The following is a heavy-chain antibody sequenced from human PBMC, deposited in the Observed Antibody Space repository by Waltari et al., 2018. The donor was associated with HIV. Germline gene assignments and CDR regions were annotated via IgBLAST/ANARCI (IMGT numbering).Heavy chain of an antibody. CDR1: GFTFSNYA. V-gene: IGHV3-23*01. CDR2: ISGSGGST. D-gene: IGHD2-2*01. J-gene: IGHJ4*02. CDR3: AQGCSTSCYAFDY. Sequence: EVQLLESGGGLVQPGGSLRLSCAASGFTFSNYAMSWVRQAPGKGLEWVSVISGSGGSTYSADSVKGRFTISRDNSKNTLYMQMNSRRAEDTAVYYCAQGCSTSCYAFDYWGQGTLVTVSS.